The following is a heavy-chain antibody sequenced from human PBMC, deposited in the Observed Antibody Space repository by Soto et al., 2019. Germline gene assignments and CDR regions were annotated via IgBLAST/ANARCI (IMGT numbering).Heavy chain of an antibody. CDR3: ARERPYMDV. CDR1: GFTFSTYA. Sequence: PGGSLRLSCAASGFTFSTYAMSLVRQAPGKGLEWVSGISGSGGTTYYADSVKGRFTISRDNSKNTLYLQMNSLRAEDTAVYYCARERPYMDVWGERTTVTVSS. D-gene: IGHD6-6*01. V-gene: IGHV3-23*01. CDR2: ISGSGGTT. J-gene: IGHJ6*03.